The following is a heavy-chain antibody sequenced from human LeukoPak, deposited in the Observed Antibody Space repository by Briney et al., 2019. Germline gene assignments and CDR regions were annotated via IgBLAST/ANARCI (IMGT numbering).Heavy chain of an antibody. CDR1: EFSVGSNY. V-gene: IGHV3-66*04. J-gene: IGHJ3*02. CDR2: IYSGGST. CDR3: ARPGNDAFDI. Sequence: GGSLRLSCAASEFSVGSNYMTWVRQAPGKGLEWVSLIYSGGSTYYADSVKGRFTISRDNSKNTLYLQMNSLRAEDTAVYYCARPGNDAFDIWGQGTMVTVSS.